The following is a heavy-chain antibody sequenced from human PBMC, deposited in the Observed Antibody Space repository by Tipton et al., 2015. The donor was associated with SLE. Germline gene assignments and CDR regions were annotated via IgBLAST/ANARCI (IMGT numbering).Heavy chain of an antibody. J-gene: IGHJ6*02. CDR1: GFTLNNDW. CDR3: ARGESTTVAYYYYGMDV. Sequence: SLRLSCAASGFTLNNDWMHWVRQAPGKGLVWVSRIKPDGRTINYADVVKGRFTISRDSAENTLYLQMNSLRAEDTAVYYCARGESTTVAYYYYGMDVWGQGTTVTVSS. V-gene: IGHV3-74*01. D-gene: IGHD4-23*01. CDR2: IKPDGRTI.